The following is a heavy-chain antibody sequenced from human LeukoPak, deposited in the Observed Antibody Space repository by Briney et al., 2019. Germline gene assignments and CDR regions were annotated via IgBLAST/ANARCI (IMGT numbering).Heavy chain of an antibody. J-gene: IGHJ4*02. D-gene: IGHD3-22*01. V-gene: IGHV3-21*01. CDR2: ISSSFTYI. CDR1: GFTFSSYS. CDR3: ARVGVPGAISSGSYDY. Sequence: GGSLRLSCAASGFTFSSYSMNWVRQAPGRGLEWVSSISSSFTYIYYADSVKGRFTVSRDNAKSSLYLQMNSLRAEDTAVYYCARVGVPGAISSGSYDYWGQGTLVTVSS.